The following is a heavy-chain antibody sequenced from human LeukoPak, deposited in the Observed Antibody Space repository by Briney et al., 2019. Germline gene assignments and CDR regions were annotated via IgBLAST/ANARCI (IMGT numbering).Heavy chain of an antibody. V-gene: IGHV3-23*01. Sequence: PGGSLRLSCAASGFTFSSYSMSWVRQAPGKGLEWVSAISGSGGSTYYADSVKGRFTISRDNSKNTLYLQMNSLRAEDTAVYYCAKVSIDLVVVIRRYYFDYWGQGTLVTVSS. D-gene: IGHD3-22*01. CDR1: GFTFSSYS. CDR3: AKVSIDLVVVIRRYYFDY. J-gene: IGHJ4*02. CDR2: ISGSGGST.